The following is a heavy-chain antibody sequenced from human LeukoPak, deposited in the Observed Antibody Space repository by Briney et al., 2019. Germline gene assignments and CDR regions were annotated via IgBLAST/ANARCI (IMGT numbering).Heavy chain of an antibody. Sequence: GGSLRLSCAASGFTFSSYWMHWVRQPPGKGLVWVSRITSDGSGIGYADSVKGRFSTSRDNAKNTLYLQMNSLRAEDTAVYYCAKSKFGRGYDYWGQGTLVTVSS. J-gene: IGHJ4*02. D-gene: IGHD5-12*01. CDR2: ITSDGSGI. CDR1: GFTFSSYW. V-gene: IGHV3-74*01. CDR3: AKSKFGRGYDY.